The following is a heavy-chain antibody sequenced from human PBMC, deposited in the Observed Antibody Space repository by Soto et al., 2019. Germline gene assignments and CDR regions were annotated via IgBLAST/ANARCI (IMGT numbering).Heavy chain of an antibody. V-gene: IGHV1-69*06. Sequence: QVQLVQSGAEVKKPGSSVKVSCKASGGTFSSYAFTWVRQAPGQGLEWMGGVIPIFQTADYAQNFQGRVTITADKSTRTAYMELSSLRSEDTAVYYCARGGGGSYPFYFDFGGQGTLVTV. CDR2: VIPIFQTA. CDR1: GGTFSSYA. CDR3: ARGGGGSYPFYFDF. J-gene: IGHJ4*02. D-gene: IGHD3-16*02.